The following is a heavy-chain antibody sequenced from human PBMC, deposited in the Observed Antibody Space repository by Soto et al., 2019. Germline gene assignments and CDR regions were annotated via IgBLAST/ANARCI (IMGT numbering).Heavy chain of an antibody. CDR1: GFTFGSYA. D-gene: IGHD1-7*01. J-gene: IGHJ4*02. CDR2: ISGGGRDS. Sequence: QVLESGGGLVQPGGSLRLSCAASGFTFGSYAMSWVRQAPGKGLEWVSAISGGGRDSYYADSVKGRFTISRDDSKNTLYLHVNSLRAEDTAVYFCVKEGTGTTSAVFDYWGQGTLVTVSS. V-gene: IGHV3-23*01. CDR3: VKEGTGTTSAVFDY.